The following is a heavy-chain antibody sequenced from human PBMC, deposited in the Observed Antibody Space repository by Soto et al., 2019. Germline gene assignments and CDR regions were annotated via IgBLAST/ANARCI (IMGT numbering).Heavy chain of an antibody. V-gene: IGHV3-30*18. CDR1: GFTFSSYG. CDR3: AKALLGGVTGTTYYYYYMDV. Sequence: GGSLRLSCAASGFTFSSYGMHWVRQAPGKGLEWVAVISYDGSNKYYADSVKGRFTISRDNSKNTLYLQMNSLRAEDTAVYYCAKALLGGVTGTTYYYYYMDVWGKGTTVTVSS. D-gene: IGHD1-7*01. J-gene: IGHJ6*03. CDR2: ISYDGSNK.